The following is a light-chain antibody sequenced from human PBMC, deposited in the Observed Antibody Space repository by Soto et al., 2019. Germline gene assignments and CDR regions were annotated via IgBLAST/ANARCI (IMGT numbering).Light chain of an antibody. CDR3: QQYNYWPPWT. CDR2: DAS. J-gene: IGKJ1*01. Sequence: IVMTQSPATLSVSPGERATISCRASQSVSNSLAWYQQKPGQAPRLLIYDASTRATGIPARFSGSGSGTEFTLTISGLQSEDFAVYCCQQYNYWPPWTFGQGTRVEIK. CDR1: QSVSNS. V-gene: IGKV3-15*01.